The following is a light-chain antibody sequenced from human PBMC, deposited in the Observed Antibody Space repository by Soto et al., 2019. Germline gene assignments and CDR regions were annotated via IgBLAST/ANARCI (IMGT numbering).Light chain of an antibody. CDR2: GAS. CDR1: QSVSNNY. CDR3: QQYGSSGT. J-gene: IGKJ1*01. V-gene: IGKV3-20*01. Sequence: EIGLTQSPGTLSLSAGERATLSCGASQSVSNNYLAWYQQKPGQAPRLLIYGASNRATGIPDRFSGSGSGTDFTPTISRLEPEDFAVYYCQQYGSSGTFGQGTKVDIK.